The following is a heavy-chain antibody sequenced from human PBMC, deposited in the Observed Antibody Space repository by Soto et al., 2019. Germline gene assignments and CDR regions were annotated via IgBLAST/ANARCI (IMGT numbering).Heavy chain of an antibody. V-gene: IGHV3-49*03. CDR1: GFTFGDYA. CDR2: IRSKAYGGTT. CDR3: GPPYQPHDP. J-gene: IGHJ5*02. Sequence: GGSLRLSCTASGFTFGDYAMSWFRQAPGKGLEWVGFIRSKAYGGTTEYAASVKGRFTISRDDSKSIAYLQMNSLKTEDTAGYYCGPPYQPHDPWGQGTLVTVSS. D-gene: IGHD2-2*01.